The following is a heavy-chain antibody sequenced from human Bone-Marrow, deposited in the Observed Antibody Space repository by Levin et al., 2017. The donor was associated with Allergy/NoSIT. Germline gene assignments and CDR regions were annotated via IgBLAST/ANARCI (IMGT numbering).Heavy chain of an antibody. J-gene: IGHJ5*02. CDR2: ISSSSSYI. CDR3: ARGVEMASGYNWFDP. CDR1: GFTFSSYS. D-gene: IGHD5-24*01. V-gene: IGHV3-21*01. Sequence: GESLKISCAASGFTFSSYSMNWVRQAPGKGLEWVSSISSSSSYIYYADSVKGRFTISRDNAKNSLYLQMNSLRAEDTAVYYCARGVEMASGYNWFDPWGQGTLVTVSS.